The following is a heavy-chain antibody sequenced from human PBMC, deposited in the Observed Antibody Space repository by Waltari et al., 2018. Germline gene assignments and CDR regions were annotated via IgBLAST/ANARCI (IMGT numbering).Heavy chain of an antibody. D-gene: IGHD3-16*02. CDR2: INPKSGGT. V-gene: IGHV1-2*02. CDR1: GYTFTDYY. J-gene: IGHJ4*02. CDR3: ARVDRRRVVGPISFLCFFDY. Sequence: QVQLVQSGAEVNKPGASVKVSCRASGYTFTDYYIHWVRQAPGQGLEWMGWINPKSGGTNYAQNFQGRVTMTRDTSISTAYLELSGLLSDDPAVYYCARVDRRRVVGPISFLCFFDYWGQGTLVTVSS.